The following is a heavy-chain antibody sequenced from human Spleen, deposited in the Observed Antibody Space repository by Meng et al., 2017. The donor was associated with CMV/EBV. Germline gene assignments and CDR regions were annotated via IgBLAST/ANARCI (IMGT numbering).Heavy chain of an antibody. Sequence: QGRLVQAGAEVKEPGASVKVSCKASGYTFTGYYMHWVRQAPGQGLEWMGWINPNSGGTNYAQKFQGRVTMTRDTSISTAYMELSRLRSDDTAVYYCARGGGMDYGDYVGWFDPWGQGTLVTVSS. J-gene: IGHJ5*02. CDR1: GYTFTGYY. CDR3: ARGGGMDYGDYVGWFDP. V-gene: IGHV1-2*02. CDR2: INPNSGGT. D-gene: IGHD4-17*01.